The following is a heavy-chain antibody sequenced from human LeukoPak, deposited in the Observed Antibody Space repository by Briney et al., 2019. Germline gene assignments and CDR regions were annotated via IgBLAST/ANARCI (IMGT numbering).Heavy chain of an antibody. Sequence: SETLSLTCAVYGGSFSGYYWSWIRQPPGKGLEWIGEINHSGSTNYNPSLKSRVTISLDTSKNQFSLKLTSVTAADTALYYCARVPHSVTLGAIFLHYFDYWGLGTLVTVSS. J-gene: IGHJ4*02. V-gene: IGHV4-34*01. CDR2: INHSGST. CDR3: ARVPHSVTLGAIFLHYFDY. D-gene: IGHD3-3*02. CDR1: GGSFSGYY.